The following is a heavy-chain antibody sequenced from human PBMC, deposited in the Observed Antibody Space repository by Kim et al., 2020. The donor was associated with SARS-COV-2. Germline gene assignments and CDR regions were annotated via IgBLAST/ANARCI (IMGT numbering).Heavy chain of an antibody. CDR3: ARRISPAAMGFYFDY. Sequence: PSFQGQVTISADKSISTAYLQWSSLKASDTAMYHCARRISPAAMGFYFDYWGQGTLVTVSS. D-gene: IGHD2-2*01. J-gene: IGHJ4*02. V-gene: IGHV5-51*01.